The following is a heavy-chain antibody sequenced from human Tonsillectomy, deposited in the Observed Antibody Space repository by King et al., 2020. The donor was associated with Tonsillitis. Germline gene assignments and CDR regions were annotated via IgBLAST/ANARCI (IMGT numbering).Heavy chain of an antibody. V-gene: IGHV3-74*01. Sequence: VQLVESGGGLVQPGGSLRLSCAASRFTFSSYWMHWVRQAPGKGLVWVSRIKSDGSSTSYADSVKGRFTISRDNAKNTLYLQMNSLRAEDTAVYFCTRVRTVGFDAFDIWGQGTMVTVSS. CDR1: RFTFSSYW. D-gene: IGHD1/OR15-1a*01. J-gene: IGHJ3*02. CDR3: TRVRTVGFDAFDI. CDR2: IKSDGSST.